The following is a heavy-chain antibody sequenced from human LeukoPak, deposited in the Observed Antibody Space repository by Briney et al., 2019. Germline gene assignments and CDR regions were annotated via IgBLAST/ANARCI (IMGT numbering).Heavy chain of an antibody. Sequence: GGSLRLSCAASGFTFRSYGMHWVRQAPGKRLEWVAVIWYDGSNKYYADSVKGRFTISRDNSKNTLYLQMNSLRAEDTAVYYCADEIAAAGTWGQGTLVTVSS. CDR2: IWYDGSNK. J-gene: IGHJ4*02. CDR1: GFTFRSYG. V-gene: IGHV3-33*06. D-gene: IGHD6-13*01. CDR3: ADEIAAAGT.